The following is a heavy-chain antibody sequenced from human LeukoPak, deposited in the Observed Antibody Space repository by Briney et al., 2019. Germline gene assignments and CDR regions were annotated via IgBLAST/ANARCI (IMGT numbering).Heavy chain of an antibody. D-gene: IGHD3-22*01. CDR3: ATRDFDIGWFDP. CDR2: YYYSGST. CDR1: GGSISTTTYY. Sequence: SETLSLTCTVSGGSISTTTYYWAWVRHPPGKRLAWIGSYYYSGSTYYHPSLKSRVTISADTSRNQFSLRLNFVTAADTAVYYCATRDFDIGWFDPWGQGTLVTVSS. J-gene: IGHJ5*02. V-gene: IGHV4-39*01.